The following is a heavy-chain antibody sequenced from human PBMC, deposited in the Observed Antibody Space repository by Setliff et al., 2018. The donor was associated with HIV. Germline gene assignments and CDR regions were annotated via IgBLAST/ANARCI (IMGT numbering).Heavy chain of an antibody. CDR1: GYSISSDYF. J-gene: IGHJ6*03. Sequence: ETLSLTCAVSGYSISSDYFWGWIRQSPGKGLEWIGSFYQSGNIYYNPSLKSRVTISVDTSKNQFSLKLSSVTAADTAVYYCARGALEDVLMVYAIRYYYYYMDVWGKGTTVTVSS. D-gene: IGHD2-8*01. V-gene: IGHV4-38-2*01. CDR2: FYQSGNI. CDR3: ARGALEDVLMVYAIRYYYYYMDV.